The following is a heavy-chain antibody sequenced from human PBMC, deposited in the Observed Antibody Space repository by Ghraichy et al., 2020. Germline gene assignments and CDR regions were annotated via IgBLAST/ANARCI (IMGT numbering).Heavy chain of an antibody. V-gene: IGHV3-33*03. CDR1: GFTLGNFV. D-gene: IGHD3-9*01. Sequence: GGSLRLSCVTSGFTLGNFVVHWVRQTPAKGLEWVAVIWYNGDKKFYADSVTGRFTISRDNSKNTVFLQMNNLRTDDTAVYHCASGSDYDALTGHYIFERLDYWGQGALVTVS. J-gene: IGHJ4*02. CDR3: ASGSDYDALTGHYIFERLDY. CDR2: IWYNGDKK.